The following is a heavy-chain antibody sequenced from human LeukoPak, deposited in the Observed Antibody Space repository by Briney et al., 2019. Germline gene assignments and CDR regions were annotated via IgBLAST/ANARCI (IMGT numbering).Heavy chain of an antibody. CDR3: ARERADFWSGHYYYGMDV. V-gene: IGHV4-30-2*01. Sequence: PSQTLSLTCAVSGGSISSGGYSWSWIRQPPGKGLEWIGYIYHSGSTYYNPSLKSRVTISVDRSKNQFSLKLSSVTAADTAVYYCARERADFWSGHYYYGMDVWGQGTTVTVSS. D-gene: IGHD3-3*01. J-gene: IGHJ6*02. CDR1: GGSISSGGYS. CDR2: IYHSGST.